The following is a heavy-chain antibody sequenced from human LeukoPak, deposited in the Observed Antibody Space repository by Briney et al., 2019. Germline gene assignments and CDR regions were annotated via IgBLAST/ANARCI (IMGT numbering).Heavy chain of an antibody. CDR1: DGSISNYY. D-gene: IGHD6-19*01. CDR2: IYYSGST. Sequence: SETLSLTCNVSDGSISNYYWSWIRQPPGKGLEWIGYIYYSGSTNYNPSLKSRVTMSVDTSKNQFSLKLSSVTAADTAVYYCARNAAVATSRSWFDPWGQGTLVTVSS. CDR3: ARNAAVATSRSWFDP. V-gene: IGHV4-59*08. J-gene: IGHJ5*02.